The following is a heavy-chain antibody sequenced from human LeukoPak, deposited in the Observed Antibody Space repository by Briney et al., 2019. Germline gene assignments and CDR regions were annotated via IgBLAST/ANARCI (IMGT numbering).Heavy chain of an antibody. CDR1: GFTVITND. CDR3: ARGVEPLAANTLAY. Sequence: GGSLRLSCAASGFTVITNDMTWVRQAPGKALEWVSVLYSDGNTKYADSVQGRFTISRDNSKNTLYLEMNSLSPDDTAVYYCARGVEPLAANTLAYWGQGTLVTVSS. D-gene: IGHD1-14*01. J-gene: IGHJ4*02. CDR2: LYSDGNT. V-gene: IGHV3-53*01.